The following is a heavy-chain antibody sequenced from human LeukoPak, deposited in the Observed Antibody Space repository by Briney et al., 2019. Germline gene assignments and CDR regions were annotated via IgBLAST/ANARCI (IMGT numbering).Heavy chain of an antibody. D-gene: IGHD3-10*01. CDR1: GGSISSYY. CDR2: IYYSGST. Sequence: SETLSLTCTVSGGSISSYYWSWIRQPPGKGLEWIGYIYYSGSTNYNPSLKSRLTISVDTSKNHFSLKLSSVAAADTAVYYCGGVGGSGSYKYWGQGTLVTVSS. J-gene: IGHJ4*02. V-gene: IGHV4-59*01. CDR3: GGVGGSGSYKY.